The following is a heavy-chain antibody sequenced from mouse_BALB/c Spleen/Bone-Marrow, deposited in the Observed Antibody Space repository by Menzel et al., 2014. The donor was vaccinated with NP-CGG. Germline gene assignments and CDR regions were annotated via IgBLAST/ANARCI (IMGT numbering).Heavy chain of an antibody. V-gene: IGHV1-4*01. CDR2: INPSSGYT. CDR3: ARAAYYRYDEGAWFAY. J-gene: IGHJ3*01. D-gene: IGHD2-14*01. CDR1: GYTFTSYT. Sequence: VQLQQSGAELARPGASVKMSCKASGYTFTSYTMHWVKQRPGQGLEWIGYINPSSGYTNYNQKFKDKATLTADKSSSTAYMQLSSLTSEDSAVYYCARAAYYRYDEGAWFAYWGQGTPVTVSA.